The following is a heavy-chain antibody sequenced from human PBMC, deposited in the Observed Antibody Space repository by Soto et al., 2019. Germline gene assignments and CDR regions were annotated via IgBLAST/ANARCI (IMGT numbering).Heavy chain of an antibody. CDR2: IYPGDSDT. J-gene: IGHJ5*02. V-gene: IGHV5-51*01. Sequence: GESLKISCTGSGYAFTSYWIAWVRQMPGKGLEWMGIIYPGDSDTRYSPSFQGQVTISADKSITTAYLQWSGLKASDTAMYYCARGYCTTTICDPWFDPWGQGTLVTVS. D-gene: IGHD2-2*01. CDR3: ARGYCTTTICDPWFDP. CDR1: GYAFTSYW.